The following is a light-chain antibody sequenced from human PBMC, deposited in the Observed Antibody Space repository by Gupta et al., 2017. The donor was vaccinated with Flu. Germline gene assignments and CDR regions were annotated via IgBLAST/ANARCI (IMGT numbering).Light chain of an antibody. V-gene: IGLV3-21*01. CDR2: DAS. CDR3: QVWESSDDHPGV. Sequence: KTTWITCGGNNIGSKSVHWYQQKPGQAPFLVIYDASDRPSGSPERFSGSNSGNTATLTISRVEDGEEADYYCQVWESSDDHPGVFGGGTKLTVL. J-gene: IGLJ3*02. CDR1: NIGSKS.